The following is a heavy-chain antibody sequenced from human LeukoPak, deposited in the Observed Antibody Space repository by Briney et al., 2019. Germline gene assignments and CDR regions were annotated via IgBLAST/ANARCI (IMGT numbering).Heavy chain of an antibody. CDR1: GGSISSYY. J-gene: IGHJ5*02. D-gene: IGHD2-2*01. V-gene: IGHV4-4*07. Sequence: SETLSLTCTVSGGSISSYYWSWIRQPAGKGLEWIGRIYTSGSTNYNPSLKSRVTMSVDTSKNQFSLKLSSVTAADTAVYYCARERHIVVVPAAPKGNWFDPWGQGTLATVSS. CDR2: IYTSGST. CDR3: ARERHIVVVPAAPKGNWFDP.